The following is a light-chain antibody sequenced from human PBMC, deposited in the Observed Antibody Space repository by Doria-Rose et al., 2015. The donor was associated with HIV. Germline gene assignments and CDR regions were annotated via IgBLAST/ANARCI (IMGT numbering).Light chain of an antibody. CDR3: HVWDSSTDYPV. Sequence: QLPSVSVAPGQTARITCGGDNIGGRSVHWYQQKPGQAPVLVIYYDGDRPSGIPERFSGSNSGTTATLTISRVEDGDGAGYHCHVWDSSTDYPVFGGGTKLTVL. V-gene: IGLV3-21*04. J-gene: IGLJ3*02. CDR2: YDG. CDR1: NIGGRS.